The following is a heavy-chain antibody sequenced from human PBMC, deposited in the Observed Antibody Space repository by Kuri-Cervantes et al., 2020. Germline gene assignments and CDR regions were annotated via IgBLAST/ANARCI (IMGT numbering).Heavy chain of an antibody. D-gene: IGHD3-22*01. CDR3: ARAGDSSGYYYSHWVHYFDY. CDR2: IYHSGST. J-gene: IGHJ4*02. V-gene: IGHV4-59*11. Sequence: GSLRLSCSVSGGSIRSQYWSWIRQPPGKGLEWIGEIYHSGSTKYNPSLKSRVTMTVDKSKNQFSLKLSSVTAADTAVYYCARAGDSSGYYYSHWVHYFDYWGQGTLVTVSS. CDR1: GGSIRSQY.